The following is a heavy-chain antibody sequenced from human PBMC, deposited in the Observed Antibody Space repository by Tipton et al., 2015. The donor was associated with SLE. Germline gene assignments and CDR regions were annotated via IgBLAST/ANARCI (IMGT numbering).Heavy chain of an antibody. CDR2: ISTDGSVT. CDR3: ARAPTITVAGTRDPYGMDV. J-gene: IGHJ6*02. V-gene: IGHV3-74*01. D-gene: IGHD6-19*01. Sequence: SLRLSCAASGFTFSNYWMHWVRQAPGKGLVWVARISTDGSVTTYADSVKGRLTISRDNAKNTLYLQMKSLRVEDTAVYSCARAPTITVAGTRDPYGMDVWGPGTRVTVSS. CDR1: GFTFSNYW.